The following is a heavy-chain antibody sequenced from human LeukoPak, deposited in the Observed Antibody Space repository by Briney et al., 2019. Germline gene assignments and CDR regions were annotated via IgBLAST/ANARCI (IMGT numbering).Heavy chain of an antibody. Sequence: GGSLRLSCAASGFTFSSYAMSWVRQAPGKGLEWVSTIGATGAATYYADSVKGRFTISRDNSKNTLYLHMDTLRAGDTAIYYCAKAGSHAWFHFDYWGQGTLVTVSS. D-gene: IGHD3-10*01. J-gene: IGHJ4*02. V-gene: IGHV3-23*01. CDR2: IGATGAAT. CDR1: GFTFSSYA. CDR3: AKAGSHAWFHFDY.